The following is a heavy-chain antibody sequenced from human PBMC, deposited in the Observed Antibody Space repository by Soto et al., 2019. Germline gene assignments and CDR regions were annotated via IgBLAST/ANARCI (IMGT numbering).Heavy chain of an antibody. D-gene: IGHD5-12*01. V-gene: IGHV4-59*01. J-gene: IGHJ5*02. Sequence: TSETLSLTCTVSGGSISSYYWSWIRQPPGKGLEWIGYIYYSGSTNYNPSLKSRVTISVDTSKNQFSLKLSSVTAADTAVYYCARAPAATSFWFDPWGQGTLVTVS. CDR1: GGSISSYY. CDR3: ARAPAATSFWFDP. CDR2: IYYSGST.